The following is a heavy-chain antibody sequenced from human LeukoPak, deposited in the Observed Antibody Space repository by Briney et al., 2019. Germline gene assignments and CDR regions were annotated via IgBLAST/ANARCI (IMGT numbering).Heavy chain of an antibody. CDR3: VRDLNWAFDY. Sequence: GGSLRLSCATSGFTFSRYTMNWVRQAPGKELEWISNIRSESSSTTYADSVKGRFTISRDNAKNSLYLQINSLRAEDTAVYYCVRDLNWAFDYWGQGTLVTVSS. V-gene: IGHV3-48*01. CDR1: GFTFSRYT. D-gene: IGHD3-16*01. CDR2: IRSESSST. J-gene: IGHJ4*02.